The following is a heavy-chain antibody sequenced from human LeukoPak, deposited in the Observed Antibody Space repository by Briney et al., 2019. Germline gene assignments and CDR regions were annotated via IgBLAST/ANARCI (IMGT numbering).Heavy chain of an antibody. J-gene: IGHJ6*03. CDR3: ARGDQFDTTNYYYYYMDV. D-gene: IGHD1-26*01. Sequence: SVKVSCKVSGGTFSSYAISWVRQAPGQGLEWMGGIIPIFGTANYAQKFQGRVTITTDESTSTAYMELSSLRSEDTAVYYCARGDQFDTTNYYYYYMDVWGKGTTVTVSS. V-gene: IGHV1-69*05. CDR1: GGTFSSYA. CDR2: IIPIFGTA.